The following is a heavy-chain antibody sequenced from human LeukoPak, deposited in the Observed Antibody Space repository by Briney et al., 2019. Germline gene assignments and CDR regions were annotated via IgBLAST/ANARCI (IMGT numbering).Heavy chain of an antibody. D-gene: IGHD2-2*02. V-gene: IGHV3-23*01. Sequence: GALRLSCAASGFTLASYAMTWVRQAPGKGLEWVAAITGSGGSSFHAGSVKGRFTISRDNSKNTLYLQMDSLRAEDTALYYCAKGSSTSCYTGLDYWGQGTLVTVSS. CDR1: GFTLASYA. CDR3: AKGSSTSCYTGLDY. J-gene: IGHJ4*02. CDR2: ITGSGGSS.